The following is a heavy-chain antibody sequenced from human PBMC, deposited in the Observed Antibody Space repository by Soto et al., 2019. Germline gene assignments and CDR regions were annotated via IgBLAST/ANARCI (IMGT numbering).Heavy chain of an antibody. V-gene: IGHV3-74*01. CDR1: GFTFSGFL. CDR2: INSDGSST. D-gene: IGHD1-7*01. Sequence: GGALRPSCAPSGFTFSGFLRHWVPQAPGKGLVWVSRINSDGSSTSYADSVKGRFTISVDTSKNQFSLKLSSVTAADRAVYYCARLRITGTTSYFDYWGQGTLVTVSS. CDR3: ARLRITGTTSYFDY. J-gene: IGHJ4*02.